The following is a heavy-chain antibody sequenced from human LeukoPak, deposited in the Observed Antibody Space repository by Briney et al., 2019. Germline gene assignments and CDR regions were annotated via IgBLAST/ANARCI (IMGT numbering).Heavy chain of an antibody. CDR2: IKQDGSEK. D-gene: IGHD2-21*02. Sequence: GGSLRPSCAASGFTFSSYWMSWVRQAPGEGLEWVANIKQDGSEKYYVDSVKGRFTISRDNAKNSLYLQMNSLRAEDTAVYYCARVGYCGGDCFLQYFDYWGQGTLVTVSS. CDR1: GFTFSSYW. V-gene: IGHV3-7*01. CDR3: ARVGYCGGDCFLQYFDY. J-gene: IGHJ4*02.